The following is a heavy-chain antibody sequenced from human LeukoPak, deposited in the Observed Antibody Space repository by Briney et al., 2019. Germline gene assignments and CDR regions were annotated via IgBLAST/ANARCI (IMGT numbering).Heavy chain of an antibody. CDR1: GYTFNKYG. CDR2: INPNSGGT. Sequence: ASVKVSCKTSGYTFNKYGVTWVRQAPGQGLEWMGWINPNSGGTNFAQKFQGRVTMTRDTSISTAYMELSSLTSDDTAVYYCAREDSGSYYVVSAFDYWGQGTLVTVSS. J-gene: IGHJ4*02. D-gene: IGHD1-26*01. V-gene: IGHV1-2*02. CDR3: AREDSGSYYVVSAFDY.